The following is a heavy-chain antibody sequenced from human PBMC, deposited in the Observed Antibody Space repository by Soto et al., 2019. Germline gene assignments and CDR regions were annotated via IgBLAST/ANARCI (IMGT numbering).Heavy chain of an antibody. D-gene: IGHD2-21*02. CDR3: AHLPPFADYYFDY. V-gene: IGHV2-5*01. J-gene: IGHJ4*02. CDR1: GFSLNTRGVG. CDR2: IYWNEDT. Sequence: QITLKESGPTLVKPTQTLTLTCSFSGFSLNTRGVGVGWVRQPPGKALEWLTLIYWNEDTRYSPSLKSRLTVTKATSKNQVALTMTNMDPVDTATYYCAHLPPFADYYFDYWGQGTLVTVSS.